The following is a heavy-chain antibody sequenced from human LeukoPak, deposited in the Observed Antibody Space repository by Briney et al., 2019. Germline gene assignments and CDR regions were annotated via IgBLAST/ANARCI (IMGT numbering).Heavy chain of an antibody. J-gene: IGHJ4*02. Sequence: PGGSLRLSCSASGFAFTNSWMHWVRQAPGKGLVWVSRINSDGDITNYANSVKGRFTISRDNAKNTLYLQMDSLRAKDTAVFYCVRGDNAFDYWGQGTLVTVSS. D-gene: IGHD1-1*01. CDR3: VRGDNAFDY. V-gene: IGHV3-74*01. CDR1: GFAFTNSW. CDR2: INSDGDIT.